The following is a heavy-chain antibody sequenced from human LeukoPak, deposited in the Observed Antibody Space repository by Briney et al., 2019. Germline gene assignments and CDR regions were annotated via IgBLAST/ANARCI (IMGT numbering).Heavy chain of an antibody. Sequence: GGSLRLSCAASGFTFSRYAMYWVRQAPGKGLEWVAMISNDGSNKYYADSVKGRFTISRDNSKNTLYLQMNSLRVEDTAVYYCAKRPVGGTAIGDYWGQGTLVTVSS. CDR1: GFTFSRYA. CDR2: ISNDGSNK. V-gene: IGHV3-30-3*02. D-gene: IGHD1-26*01. CDR3: AKRPVGGTAIGDY. J-gene: IGHJ4*02.